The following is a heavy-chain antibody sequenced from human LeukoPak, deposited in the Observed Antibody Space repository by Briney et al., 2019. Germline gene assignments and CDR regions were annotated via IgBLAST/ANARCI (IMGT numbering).Heavy chain of an antibody. V-gene: IGHV3-30*02. D-gene: IGHD3-22*01. Sequence: GGSLRLSCAASGFTFSSYGMHWVRQAPGKGLEWVAFIRYDGSNKYYADSVKGRFTISRDNSKNTLYLQMNSLRAEDTAVYYCARSMIVVVTTGAFDIWGQGTMVTVSS. CDR2: IRYDGSNK. J-gene: IGHJ3*02. CDR3: ARSMIVVVTTGAFDI. CDR1: GFTFSSYG.